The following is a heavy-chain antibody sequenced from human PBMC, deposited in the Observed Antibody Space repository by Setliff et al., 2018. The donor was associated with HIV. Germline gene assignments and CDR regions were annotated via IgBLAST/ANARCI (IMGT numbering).Heavy chain of an antibody. CDR1: GHTFSNSD. CDR3: ASGKGVGGVVITDGLDV. Sequence: ASVKVSCKPSGHTFSNSDIHWVRRATGQGLEWMGWMNPNSGVTGYALKFHDRVTMTRDTSISTAYLELRTPTSEDTAVYYCASGKGVGGVVITDGLDVWGKGTTVTVSS. J-gene: IGHJ6*04. V-gene: IGHV1-8*02. D-gene: IGHD3-10*01. CDR2: MNPNSGVT.